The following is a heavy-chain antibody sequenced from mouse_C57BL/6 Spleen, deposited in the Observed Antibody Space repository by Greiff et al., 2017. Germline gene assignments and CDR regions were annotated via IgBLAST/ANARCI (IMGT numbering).Heavy chain of an antibody. J-gene: IGHJ3*01. D-gene: IGHD1-1*01. Sequence: EVKLMESGPGLVKPSQSLSLTCSVTGYSITSGYYWNWIRQFPGNKLEWMGYISYDGSNNYNPSLKNRISITRDTSKNQFFLKLNSVTTEDTATYYCARDDEDTTEFAYWGQGTLVTVSA. CDR3: ARDDEDTTEFAY. CDR2: ISYDGSN. CDR1: GYSITSGYY. V-gene: IGHV3-6*01.